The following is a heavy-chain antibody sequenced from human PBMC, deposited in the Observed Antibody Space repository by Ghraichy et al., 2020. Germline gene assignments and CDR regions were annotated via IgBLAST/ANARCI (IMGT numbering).Heavy chain of an antibody. J-gene: IGHJ4*02. D-gene: IGHD5-18*01. V-gene: IGHV4-59*01. CDR1: GGSIRGYY. Sequence: ESLNISCTVSGGSIRGYYWSWIRQPPGKGLEWIGYIYYSGTTNYNPSLKSRVTISVDTSKNQFSLKLSSVTAADTAMYFCARDESPEHTAMLNWGQGTLVTVSS. CDR3: ARDESPEHTAMLN. CDR2: IYYSGTT.